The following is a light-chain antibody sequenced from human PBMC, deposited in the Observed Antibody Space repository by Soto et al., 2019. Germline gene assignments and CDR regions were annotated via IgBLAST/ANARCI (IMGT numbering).Light chain of an antibody. V-gene: IGKV1-5*01. J-gene: IGKJ2*01. CDR1: QGINSW. CDR3: QQYNSYLYT. CDR2: DAS. Sequence: DIQMTQSPSSVSASIGDRVTISCRASQGINSWLAWYQQKPGKAPKLLIYDASSLESGVPSRFSGSGSGTEFTLTISSLQPDDFATYYCQQYNSYLYTFGQGTKVDIK.